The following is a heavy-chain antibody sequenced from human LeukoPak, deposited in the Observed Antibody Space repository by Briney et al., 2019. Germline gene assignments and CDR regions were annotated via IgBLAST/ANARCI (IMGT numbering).Heavy chain of an antibody. J-gene: IGHJ4*02. CDR1: GFTFSSYE. D-gene: IGHD3-10*01. Sequence: GGSLRLSCAASGFTFSSYEMNWVRQAPGKGLEWVANIKQDGSEKYYVDSVKGRFTISRDKAKTSLYLQMNSLRAEDTAVYYCARALGGRGPTYFDYWGQGTLVTVSS. CDR2: IKQDGSEK. CDR3: ARALGGRGPTYFDY. V-gene: IGHV3-7*04.